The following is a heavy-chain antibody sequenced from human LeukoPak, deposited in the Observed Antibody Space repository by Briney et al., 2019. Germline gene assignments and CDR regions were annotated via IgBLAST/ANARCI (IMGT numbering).Heavy chain of an antibody. CDR2: IYSSGTT. CDR1: DGSSSRYY. J-gene: IGHJ3*02. V-gene: IGHV4-59*08. CDR3: ARHVSYTGDAFDI. Sequence: SETLSLTCHVSDGSSSRYYWSWIRQPPGKGLGWIGYIYSSGTTNYNPSLKSRVTLSVDTSKNQFSLKLNSVTAADTAVYYCARHVSYTGDAFDIWGQGTMVTVSS. D-gene: IGHD1-26*01.